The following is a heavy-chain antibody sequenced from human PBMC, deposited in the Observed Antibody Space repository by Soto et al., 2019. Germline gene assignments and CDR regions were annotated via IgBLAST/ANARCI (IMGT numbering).Heavy chain of an antibody. CDR2: ISWNSGSI. Sequence: EVQLVESGGGLVQPGRSLRLSCAASGFTFDDYAMHWVRQAPGKGLEWVSGISWNSGSIGYADSVKGRFTISRDNAKNSLYLQMNSLRAEDTALYYCAKDIVAAPEIPGPIRYYYYYMDVWGKGTTVTVSS. V-gene: IGHV3-9*01. CDR3: AKDIVAAPEIPGPIRYYYYYMDV. J-gene: IGHJ6*03. CDR1: GFTFDDYA. D-gene: IGHD6-13*01.